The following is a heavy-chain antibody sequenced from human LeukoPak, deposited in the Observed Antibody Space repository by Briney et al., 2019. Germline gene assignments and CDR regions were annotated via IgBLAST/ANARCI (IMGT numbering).Heavy chain of an antibody. V-gene: IGHV3-23*01. Sequence: GGSLRLSCAASGFTFNNYAMSWVRQTPGKGLEWVSSISGSGGRTYYTDSVKGRFSISRDNSNKMVYLQMNRLRVEDTALYYCAKGHSDSDGYYYYDHWGQGTLVTVSS. CDR2: ISGSGGRT. J-gene: IGHJ4*02. D-gene: IGHD3-22*01. CDR1: GFTFNNYA. CDR3: AKGHSDSDGYYYYDH.